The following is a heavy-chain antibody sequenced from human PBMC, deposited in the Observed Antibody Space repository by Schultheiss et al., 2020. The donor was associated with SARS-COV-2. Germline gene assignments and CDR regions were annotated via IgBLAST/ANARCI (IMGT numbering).Heavy chain of an antibody. D-gene: IGHD6-19*01. Sequence: SETLSLTCTVSGGSVSSTTYYWGWIRQPPGKGLEWIGSFYYSGNTYYNPSLRSRVTMSVDTSKNQFSLQLNSVTPEDTAVYYCARDLGEQWLVDAFDIWGQGTMVTVSS. J-gene: IGHJ3*02. CDR1: GGSVSSTTYY. CDR2: FYYSGNT. CDR3: ARDLGEQWLVDAFDI. V-gene: IGHV4-39*02.